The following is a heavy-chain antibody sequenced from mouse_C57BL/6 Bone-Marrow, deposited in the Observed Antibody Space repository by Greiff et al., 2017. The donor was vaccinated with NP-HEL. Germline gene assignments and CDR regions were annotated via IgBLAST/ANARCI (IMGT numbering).Heavy chain of an antibody. CDR3: AVYGWYFDV. Sequence: EVKLQESGPGLVKPSQSLSLTCSVTGYSITSGYYWNWIRQFPGNKLEWMGYISYDGSNNYNPSLKNRISITRDTSKNQFFLKLNSVTTEDTATYYCAVYGWYFDVWGTGTTVTVSS. J-gene: IGHJ1*03. CDR2: ISYDGSN. D-gene: IGHD1-1*01. V-gene: IGHV3-6*01. CDR1: GYSITSGYY.